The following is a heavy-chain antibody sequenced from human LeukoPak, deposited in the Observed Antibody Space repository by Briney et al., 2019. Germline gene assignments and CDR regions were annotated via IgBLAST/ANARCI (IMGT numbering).Heavy chain of an antibody. Sequence: ASVKVSCKASGYTFTSYDINWVRQATGQGLEWMGWMNPNSGDTGYPQKFQGRVSMTRDTSITTAYMELSSLRSDDTAVYYCARSGFGSGISFDLWGQGTLVTVSS. CDR2: MNPNSGDT. J-gene: IGHJ5*02. CDR1: GYTFTSYD. D-gene: IGHD3-10*01. CDR3: ARSGFGSGISFDL. V-gene: IGHV1-8*01.